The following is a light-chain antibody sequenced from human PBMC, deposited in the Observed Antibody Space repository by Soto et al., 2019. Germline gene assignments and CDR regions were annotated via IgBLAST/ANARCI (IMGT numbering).Light chain of an antibody. V-gene: IGLV1-36*01. CDR1: SSNIGNNA. Sequence: QSVLTQPPSVSEAPRQRVTISCSGSSSNIGNNAVNWYQQLPGKAPKLLIYYDDLLPSGVSDRFSGSTSGTSASLAISGRQSEDEADYYCAAWDDSLNGVVFGGGTQLTVL. J-gene: IGLJ2*01. CDR3: AAWDDSLNGVV. CDR2: YDD.